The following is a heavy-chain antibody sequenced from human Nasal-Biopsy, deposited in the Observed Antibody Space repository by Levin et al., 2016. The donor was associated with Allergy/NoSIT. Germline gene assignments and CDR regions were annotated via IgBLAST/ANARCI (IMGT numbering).Heavy chain of an antibody. CDR3: VRDMSVAVLGTRDKEFDNYYGMDV. CDR2: ISWNSDTI. V-gene: IGHV3-9*01. D-gene: IGHD6-19*01. Sequence: SLKISCVASGFTFDDYTMYWVRQPPGKGLEWVSGISWNSDTIGYADSVKGRFTISRDNAKNSLYLEMNSLRAEDTALYYCVRDMSVAVLGTRDKEFDNYYGMDVWGQGTTVTVSS. J-gene: IGHJ6*02. CDR1: GFTFDDYT.